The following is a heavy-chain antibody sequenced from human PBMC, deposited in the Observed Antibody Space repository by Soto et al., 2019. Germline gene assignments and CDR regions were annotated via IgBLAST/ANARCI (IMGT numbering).Heavy chain of an antibody. Sequence: GGSLRLSCVDSGDTFSSNAMSWVRQAPGKGLEWVSGISASGGTIHQADSVKGRFTISRDSSKNTLYLQMNSLRVEDTAVYYCSKGEMSTIRNSFDPWGQGTLVTVSS. J-gene: IGHJ5*02. D-gene: IGHD1-7*01. CDR2: ISASGGTI. V-gene: IGHV3-23*01. CDR1: GDTFSSNA. CDR3: SKGEMSTIRNSFDP.